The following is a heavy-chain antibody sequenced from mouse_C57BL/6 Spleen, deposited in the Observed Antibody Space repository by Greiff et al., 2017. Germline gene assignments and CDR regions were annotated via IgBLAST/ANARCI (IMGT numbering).Heavy chain of an antibody. J-gene: IGHJ2*01. CDR3: TRGGLRQALDY. CDR2: IDPETGGT. D-gene: IGHD2-4*01. V-gene: IGHV1-15*01. Sequence: VQLQQSGAELVRPGASVTLSCKASGYTFTDYEMHWVKQTPVHGLEWIGAIDPETGGTAYNQKFKGKAILTADKSSSTAYMELRSLTSEDSAVYYCTRGGLRQALDYWGQGTTLTVSS. CDR1: GYTFTDYE.